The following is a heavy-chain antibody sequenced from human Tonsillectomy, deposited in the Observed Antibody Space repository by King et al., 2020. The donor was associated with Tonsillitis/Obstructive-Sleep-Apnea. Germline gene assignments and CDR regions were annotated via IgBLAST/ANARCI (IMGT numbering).Heavy chain of an antibody. CDR1: GFTFSSYA. D-gene: IGHD2-2*01. CDR3: ARGTYDYGYYYMDV. V-gene: IGHV3-30*01. J-gene: IGHJ6*03. Sequence: VQLVESGGGVVQPGRSLRLSCAASGFTFSSYAMHWVRQAPGKGLEWVAVISYDGSNKYCADSVKGRFTISRDNSKNTLYLQMNSLRVEDMALYYCARGTYDYGYYYMDVWGKGTTVTVSS. CDR2: ISYDGSNK.